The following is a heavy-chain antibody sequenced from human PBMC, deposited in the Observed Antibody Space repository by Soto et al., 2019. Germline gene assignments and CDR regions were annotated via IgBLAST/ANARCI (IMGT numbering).Heavy chain of an antibody. CDR2: IYYSGST. V-gene: IGHV4-59*01. CDR1: GGSISSYY. D-gene: IGHD3-22*01. J-gene: IGHJ2*01. CDR3: ARDQLNYYDSSGSSYWYFDL. Sequence: QVQLQESGPGLVKPSETLSLTCTVSGGSISSYYWSWIRQPPGKGLEWIGYIYYSGSTNYNPSLKSRVTISVDTSKNQFSLKLSSVTAADTAVYYCARDQLNYYDSSGSSYWYFDLWGRGTLVTVSS.